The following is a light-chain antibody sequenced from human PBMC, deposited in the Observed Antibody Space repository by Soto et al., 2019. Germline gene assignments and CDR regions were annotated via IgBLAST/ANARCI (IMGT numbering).Light chain of an antibody. J-gene: IGKJ2*01. CDR2: GAS. CDR1: QSINSD. Sequence: EIVMTQSPATLSLSPGERAALSCRASQSINSDLAWYQQKPGQPPRLLIYGASTRATGVPARFTGSESGSEFILTISGLQSECFAFYYCQQGHNWPFTFGQGTRLEI. CDR3: QQGHNWPFT. V-gene: IGKV3-15*01.